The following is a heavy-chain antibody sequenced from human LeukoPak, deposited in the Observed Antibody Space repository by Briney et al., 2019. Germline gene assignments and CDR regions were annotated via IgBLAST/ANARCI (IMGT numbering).Heavy chain of an antibody. D-gene: IGHD6-13*01. CDR3: ARSRWLAAAGFDY. CDR2: IGTAGDT. V-gene: IGHV3-13*01. J-gene: IGHJ4*02. Sequence: PGGSLRLSCAASGFTFRSYDMHWVREATGKGLEWGSAIGTAGDTYYPGSVKGRFTISRENAKNSLYLQMNSLRAGDTAVYYCARSRWLAAAGFDYWGQGTLVTVSS. CDR1: GFTFRSYD.